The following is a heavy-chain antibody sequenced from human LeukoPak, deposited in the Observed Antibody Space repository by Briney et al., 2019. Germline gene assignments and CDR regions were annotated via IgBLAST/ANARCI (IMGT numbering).Heavy chain of an antibody. CDR1: GGSISSSSYY. V-gene: IGHV4-39*07. J-gene: IGHJ3*02. Sequence: SETLSLTCTVSGGSISSSSYYWGWIRQPPGKGLEWIGSIYYSGSTYYNPSLKSRVTISVDTSKNQFSLKLSSVTAADTAVYYCARSRGGDCTRCRAFDIWGQGTMVTVSS. CDR3: ARSRGGDCTRCRAFDI. D-gene: IGHD2-21*02. CDR2: IYYSGST.